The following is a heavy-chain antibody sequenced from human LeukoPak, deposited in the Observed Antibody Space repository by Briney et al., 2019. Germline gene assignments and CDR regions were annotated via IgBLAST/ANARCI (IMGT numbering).Heavy chain of an antibody. CDR1: GFTFSSYG. CDR3: ARGGDSGYDYADY. D-gene: IGHD5-12*01. Sequence: GGSLRLSCAASGFTFSSYGVHWVRQAPGKGLEWVAVIWYDGSNKYYADSVKGRFTISRDNSKNTLYLQMNSLRAEDTAVYYCARGGDSGYDYADYWGQGTLVTVSS. CDR2: IWYDGSNK. V-gene: IGHV3-33*01. J-gene: IGHJ4*02.